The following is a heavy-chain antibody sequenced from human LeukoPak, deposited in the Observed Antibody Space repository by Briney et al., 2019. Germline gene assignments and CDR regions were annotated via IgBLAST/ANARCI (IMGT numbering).Heavy chain of an antibody. J-gene: IGHJ4*02. CDR1: GFTFSNYA. D-gene: IGHD4-23*01. Sequence: PGGSLRLSCAASGFTFSNYAMHWDRQAPGKGLEYVSGISSNGGSTSYASSVRGRFAISRDNSKNTLFLQMGSLRAEDMAVYYCARDDYGGNGDYWGQGILVTVSS. V-gene: IGHV3-64*01. CDR3: ARDDYGGNGDY. CDR2: ISSNGGST.